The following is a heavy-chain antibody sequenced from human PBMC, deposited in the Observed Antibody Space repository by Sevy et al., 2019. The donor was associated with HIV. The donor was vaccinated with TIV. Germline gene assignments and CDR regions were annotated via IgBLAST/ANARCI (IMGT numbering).Heavy chain of an antibody. J-gene: IGHJ4*02. V-gene: IGHV1-69*13. Sequence: ASVKVSCRASGGTFNNYAINWVRQAPGQGLEWMGGIIPLFGSTTYSQKFQGRVTITADESTSTGYMEVTGLRSQDTAIYYCGTVGFCSTRSCFTTLVCPIDPHFGSWGQGTLVSVSS. CDR3: GTVGFCSTRSCFTTLVCPIDPHFGS. D-gene: IGHD2-2*02. CDR2: IIPLFGST. CDR1: GGTFNNYA.